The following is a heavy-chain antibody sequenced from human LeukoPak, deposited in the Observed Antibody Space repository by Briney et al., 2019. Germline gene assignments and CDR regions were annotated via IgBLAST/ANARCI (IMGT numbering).Heavy chain of an antibody. CDR1: GFTFSNFV. Sequence: PGGSLRLSCAASGFTFSNFVMNWVRQAPGKGLQWVSTIGAGGVNTFYADSVKGRFTISRDDSQNTLYLQLNSLRAEDTAFYYCAKRGTVFRGGPDYWGQGTLVTVSS. V-gene: IGHV3-23*01. D-gene: IGHD3-10*01. J-gene: IGHJ4*02. CDR2: IGAGGVNT. CDR3: AKRGTVFRGGPDY.